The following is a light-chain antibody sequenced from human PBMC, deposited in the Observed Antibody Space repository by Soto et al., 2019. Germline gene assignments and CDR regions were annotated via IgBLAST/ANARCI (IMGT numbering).Light chain of an antibody. CDR2: DAS. CDR1: QSVGSF. CDR3: QHRSNWLGT. J-gene: IGKJ3*01. Sequence: EIVLTQSPGTLSLFPGERATLSCRASQSVGSFLAWYQQKSGPTPRLLIYDASNRAPGIPARFSGSGSGTDFTLTISSLEPEDFAVYYCQHRSNWLGTFGPGTKVDLK. V-gene: IGKV3-11*01.